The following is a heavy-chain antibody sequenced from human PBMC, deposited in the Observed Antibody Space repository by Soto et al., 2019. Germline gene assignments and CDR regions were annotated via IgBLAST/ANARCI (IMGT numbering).Heavy chain of an antibody. J-gene: IGHJ6*02. V-gene: IGHV3-74*01. CDR2: INSDGSST. Sequence: PGGSLRLSCAASGFTFSSYWMHWVRQAPGKGLVWVSRINSDGSSTSYADSVKGRFTISRDNAKNTLYLQMNSLRAEDTAVYYCAIARKGPGYCSGGSCYSGYYYGMDVWGQGTTVTVSS. CDR3: AIARKGPGYCSGGSCYSGYYYGMDV. CDR1: GFTFSSYW. D-gene: IGHD2-15*01.